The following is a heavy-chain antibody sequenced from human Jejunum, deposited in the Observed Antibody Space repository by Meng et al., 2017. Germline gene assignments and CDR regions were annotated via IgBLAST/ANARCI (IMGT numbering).Heavy chain of an antibody. CDR3: ASNSGI. V-gene: IGHV3-74*01. D-gene: IGHD1-26*01. J-gene: IGHJ4*02. Sequence: GESLKISCAASGPTFNSDWMYWARQAPGKGLVWVSRINSDGSSTNYADSVKGRFTISRDNAKNTLYLQMSSLRAEDTAVYYCASNSGIWGQGTLVTVSS. CDR1: GPTFNSDW. CDR2: INSDGSST.